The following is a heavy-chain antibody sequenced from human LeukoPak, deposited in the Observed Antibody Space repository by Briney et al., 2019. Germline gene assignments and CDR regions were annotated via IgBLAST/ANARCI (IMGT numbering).Heavy chain of an antibody. V-gene: IGHV3-30*18. CDR3: AKDPTYCSGGSCHPVY. D-gene: IGHD2-15*01. Sequence: PGGSLRLSCAASGFTFSSYGMHWVRQAPGKGLEWVAVISYDGSNKYYADSVKGRFTISRDNSKNTLYLQMNSLRAEATAVYYCAKDPTYCSGGSCHPVYWGQGTLVTVSS. CDR2: ISYDGSNK. J-gene: IGHJ4*02. CDR1: GFTFSSYG.